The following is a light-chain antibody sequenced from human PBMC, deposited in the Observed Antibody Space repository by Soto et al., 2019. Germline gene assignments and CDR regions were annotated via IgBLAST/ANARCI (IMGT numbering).Light chain of an antibody. CDR3: HQRCTWPLS. V-gene: IGKV3-11*01. CDR2: DVY. Sequence: EIWLTQAPGSLSLSPGERATLSCSASQRVGNSLAWFQQKPGQVPRLLIYDVYNRAPGIPASVSGSGSGTYFNIIISSLDPEYFALYLCHQRCTWPLSFGGGTNVDIK. CDR1: QRVGNS. J-gene: IGKJ4*01.